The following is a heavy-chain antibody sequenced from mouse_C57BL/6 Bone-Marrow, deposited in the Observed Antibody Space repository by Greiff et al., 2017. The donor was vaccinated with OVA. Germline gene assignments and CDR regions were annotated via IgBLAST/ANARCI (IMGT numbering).Heavy chain of an antibody. V-gene: IGHV5-9*01. CDR2: ISGGGGNT. CDR1: GFTFSSYT. J-gene: IGHJ3*01. D-gene: IGHD1-1*01. CDR3: ARRGYYGSSYLFAY. Sequence: EVKLMESGGGLVKPGGSLKLSCAASGFTFSSYTMSWVRQTPEKRLEWVATISGGGGNTYYPDSVKGRFTISRDNAKNTLYLQMSSLRSEDTALYYCARRGYYGSSYLFAYWGQGTLVTVSA.